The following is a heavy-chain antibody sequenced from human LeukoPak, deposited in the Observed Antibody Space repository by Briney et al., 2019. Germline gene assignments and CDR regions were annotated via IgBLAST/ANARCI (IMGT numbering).Heavy chain of an antibody. V-gene: IGHV4-61*01. D-gene: IGHD6-19*01. Sequence: SETLSLTCTVSGGSVSSGSYYWSWIRQAPGKGLEWIGCIYSSGSTNYNSSLKSRVTISVDTSKNQLPLRLNSVTAADTAVYYCARDSSGWLDYWGQGTLVTVSS. CDR3: ARDSSGWLDY. CDR2: IYSSGST. J-gene: IGHJ4*02. CDR1: GGSVSSGSYY.